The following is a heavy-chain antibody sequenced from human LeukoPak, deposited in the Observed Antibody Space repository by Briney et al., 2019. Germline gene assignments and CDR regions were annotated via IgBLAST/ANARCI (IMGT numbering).Heavy chain of an antibody. J-gene: IGHJ4*02. CDR2: ISGSGGST. V-gene: IGHV3-23*01. CDR3: AKTTAGYSSGRYPGWPVDY. Sequence: PGGSLRLSCAASGFTFGSYAMYWVRQAPGKGLEWVSGISGSGGSTFYADSVKGRFTISRDNSENTVYLQMNSLRADETAVYYCAKTTAGYSSGRYPGWPVDYWGQGTLVTVSS. D-gene: IGHD6-19*01. CDR1: GFTFGSYA.